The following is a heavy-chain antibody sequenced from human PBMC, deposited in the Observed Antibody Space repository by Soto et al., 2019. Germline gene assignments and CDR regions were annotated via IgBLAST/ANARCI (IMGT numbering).Heavy chain of an antibody. D-gene: IGHD1-26*01. CDR2: IIPLFGTT. V-gene: IGHV1-69*06. CDR3: AAGVGAFFGHY. CDR1: GGTFSSYA. Sequence: QVQLVQSGAEMKKPGSSVTVSCKASGGTFSSYAFSWVRQVPGQGLECMGGIIPLFGTTNFAQRFQGRVTITADISKITVYMEVSSLRFKDSAVYYCAAGVGAFFGHYWGHGTLVTVS. J-gene: IGHJ4*01.